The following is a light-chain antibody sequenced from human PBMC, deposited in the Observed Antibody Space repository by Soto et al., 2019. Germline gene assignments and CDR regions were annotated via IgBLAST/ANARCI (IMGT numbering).Light chain of an antibody. CDR3: QHYGYPQWT. J-gene: IGKJ1*01. V-gene: IGKV3-20*01. CDR2: GVS. CDR1: QSGYDSY. Sequence: EMAVTQPPATLSASPGERSTLSCRASQSGYDSYLAWYQQKHGQPPRXXIYGVSSRGYGIPDRFSGSVSGTDFTLTISRLEPEDCAVYYCQHYGYPQWTFGQGTKVDIK.